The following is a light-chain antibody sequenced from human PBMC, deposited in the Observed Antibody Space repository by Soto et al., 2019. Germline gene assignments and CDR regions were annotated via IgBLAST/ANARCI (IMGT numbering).Light chain of an antibody. CDR2: GNS. CDR3: QSYDSSLSGFYV. J-gene: IGLJ1*01. Sequence: QSVLTQPPSVSGAPGQRVPISCTGSSSKNGASYEVHWYQQLPGTAPKLLIYGNSNRPSGAPDRFSGSKSGTSASLAITGLQAEDEADYYCQSYDSSLSGFYVFGTGTKVTVL. V-gene: IGLV1-40*01. CDR1: SSKNGASYE.